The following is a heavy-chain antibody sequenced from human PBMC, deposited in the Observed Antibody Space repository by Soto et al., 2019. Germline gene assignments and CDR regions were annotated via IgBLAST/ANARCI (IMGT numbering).Heavy chain of an antibody. D-gene: IGHD1-1*01. Sequence: ASVKVSCKASGYTFTGYYMHWVRQAPGQGLEWMGWINPNSCGTNYAQKFQGRVTMTRDTSISTAYMELSRLRSDDTAVYYCARDQLRNYYYYGMDVWGQGTTVTVSS. J-gene: IGHJ6*02. CDR2: INPNSCGT. V-gene: IGHV1-2*02. CDR3: ARDQLRNYYYYGMDV. CDR1: GYTFTGYY.